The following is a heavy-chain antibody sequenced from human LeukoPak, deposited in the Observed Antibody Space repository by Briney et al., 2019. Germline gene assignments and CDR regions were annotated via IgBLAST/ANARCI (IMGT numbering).Heavy chain of an antibody. CDR3: ASTDYFDH. Sequence: GGSLRLSCAASGFIFSNNWMHWVRQAPGEGLVWVSRINSDGSYTAYADSVKGRFTVSRDNAKNMLYLQMNSLRAEDTPVYYCASTDYFDHWGQGTLVTVSS. CDR2: INSDGSYT. CDR1: GFIFSNNW. V-gene: IGHV3-74*01. J-gene: IGHJ4*02. D-gene: IGHD4-17*01.